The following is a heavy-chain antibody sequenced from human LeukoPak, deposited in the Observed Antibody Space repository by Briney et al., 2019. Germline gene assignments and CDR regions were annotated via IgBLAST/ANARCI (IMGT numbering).Heavy chain of an antibody. CDR2: ISGSGGST. D-gene: IGHD2-2*01. V-gene: IGHV3-23*01. Sequence: GGSLRLSCAASGFTFSSYAMSWVRQAPGKGLEWVSAISGSGGSTYYADFVKGRFTISRDNSKNTLYLQMNNLRAEDTAVYYCAKVRSGVVPAAILRVFDYWGQGTLVTVSS. CDR1: GFTFSSYA. CDR3: AKVRSGVVPAAILRVFDY. J-gene: IGHJ4*02.